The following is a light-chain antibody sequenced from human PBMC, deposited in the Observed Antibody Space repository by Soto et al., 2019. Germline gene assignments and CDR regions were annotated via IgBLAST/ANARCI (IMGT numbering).Light chain of an antibody. CDR2: GAS. J-gene: IGKJ1*01. Sequence: EIVLTQSPGTLSLSPGERATISCRASQSVSDSLAWYQQRPGQAPRLLIYGASSRATGIPDRFSGSASGTDFTLTISSLEPADFAVYYCQQYDTSRTFGQGTRVEL. CDR3: QQYDTSRT. CDR1: QSVSDS. V-gene: IGKV3-20*01.